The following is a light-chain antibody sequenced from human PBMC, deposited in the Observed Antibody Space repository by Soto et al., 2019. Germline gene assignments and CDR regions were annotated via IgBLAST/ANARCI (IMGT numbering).Light chain of an antibody. CDR2: DAS. J-gene: IGKJ3*01. CDR1: QSVFTY. CDR3: QQRYQWPPLT. V-gene: IGKV3-11*01. Sequence: ETVLTQSPDTLSLSPGDTATLSCRASQSVFTYLAWYQQKPGQAPRLLIYDASNRAPGIPARFSGSGSGTDFTLTISSLEPEDFAVYYCQQRYQWPPLTFGPGTKVDVK.